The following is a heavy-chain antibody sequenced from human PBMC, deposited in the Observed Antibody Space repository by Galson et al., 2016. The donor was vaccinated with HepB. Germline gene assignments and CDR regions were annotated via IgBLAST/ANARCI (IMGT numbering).Heavy chain of an antibody. CDR2: INIDGNSI. D-gene: IGHD3-10*01. CDR1: GFTFSSFA. Sequence: SLRLSCAASGFTFSSFAMSWVRQTPGKGLVWVSRINIDGNSITYADSVKGRFAISRDNAKNTVHLQMNSLRAEDTAVYYCTRDYYGSLDHWGQGTLVTVSS. CDR3: TRDYYGSLDH. J-gene: IGHJ4*02. V-gene: IGHV3-74*01.